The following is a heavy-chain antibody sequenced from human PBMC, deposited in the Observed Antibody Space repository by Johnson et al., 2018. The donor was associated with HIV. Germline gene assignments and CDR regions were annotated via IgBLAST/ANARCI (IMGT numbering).Heavy chain of an antibody. D-gene: IGHD2-15*01. J-gene: IGHJ3*02. CDR1: GFTFSTYG. Sequence: QVQLVESGGGVVQPGRSLRLSCAASGFTFSTYGMHWVRQAPGRGLEWVAVIWFDGSIQDYADSVKGRFTISRDNSKNTLYLKMNSLRAEDTAVDYCARLVTHAFDIWGQGTMVTVSS. CDR2: IWFDGSIQ. CDR3: ARLVTHAFDI. V-gene: IGHV3-33*01.